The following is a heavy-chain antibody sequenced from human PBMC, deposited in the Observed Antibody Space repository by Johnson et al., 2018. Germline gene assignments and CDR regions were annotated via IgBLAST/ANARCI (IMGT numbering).Heavy chain of an antibody. Sequence: VQLVESGGGVVQPGRSLRLSCAASGFTFSSYAMHWVRQAPGKGLEWVAVISYDGSNKYYADSVKGRFTISRDNSKNTLYLQMNSLRAEDTAVYYCASTGVEMATIPSYYYYYYMDVWGKGTTVTVSS. V-gene: IGHV3-30-3*01. CDR2: ISYDGSNK. CDR3: ASTGVEMATIPSYYYYYYMDV. J-gene: IGHJ6*03. D-gene: IGHD5-24*01. CDR1: GFTFSSYA.